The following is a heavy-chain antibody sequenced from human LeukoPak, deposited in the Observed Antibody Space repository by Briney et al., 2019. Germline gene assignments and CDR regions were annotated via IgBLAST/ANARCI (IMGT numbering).Heavy chain of an antibody. D-gene: IGHD3-10*01. CDR1: GFTFSSYA. CDR2: ISYDGSNK. V-gene: IGHV3-30*04. J-gene: IGHJ6*03. Sequence: GGSLRLSCAASGFTFSSYAMHWVRQAPGKGLEWVAVISYDGSNKYYADSVKGRFTISRDNSKNTLYLQMNSLRAEDTAVYYYAKSDMVRGVIITHYYYYMDVWGKGTTVTISS. CDR3: AKSDMVRGVIITHYYYYMDV.